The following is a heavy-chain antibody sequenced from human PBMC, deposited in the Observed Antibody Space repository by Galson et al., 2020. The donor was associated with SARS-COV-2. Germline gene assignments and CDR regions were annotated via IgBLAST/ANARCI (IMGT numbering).Heavy chain of an antibody. CDR3: ARAGYSSSWSYYFYMDV. Sequence: SETLSLTCTVSGGSISSRAYYWGWIRQPPGKGLEWIGSIYYSGSTYYNPSLKSRVTISLDTSKNHFSLKLSSVTAADTAVYYCARAGYSSSWSYYFYMDVWGKGTTVTVSS. CDR1: GGSISSRAYY. V-gene: IGHV4-39*07. CDR2: IYYSGST. D-gene: IGHD6-13*01. J-gene: IGHJ6*03.